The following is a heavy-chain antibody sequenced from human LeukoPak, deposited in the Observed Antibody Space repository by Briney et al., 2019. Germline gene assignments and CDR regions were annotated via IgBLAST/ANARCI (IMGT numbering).Heavy chain of an antibody. CDR3: AMGDYCYMDV. V-gene: IGHV4-39*07. CDR1: GGSISSSTYY. CDR2: IYYTGST. J-gene: IGHJ6*03. D-gene: IGHD3-16*01. Sequence: NPSETLSLTCTVSGGSISSSTYYWGWIRQPPGKGLEWIGSIYYTGSTYYNPSLKSRVTISVDTSKNQFSLKLSSVTAADTAVYYCAMGDYCYMDVWGKGTTVTVSS.